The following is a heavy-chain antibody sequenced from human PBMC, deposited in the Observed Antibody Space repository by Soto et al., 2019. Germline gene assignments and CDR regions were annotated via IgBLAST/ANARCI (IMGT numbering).Heavy chain of an antibody. Sequence: SVKVSCKASGGTFSSYAISWVRQAPGQGLEWMGGIIPIFGTANYAQKFQGRVTITADESTSTAYMELSSLRSEDTAVYYCARDGGEEGFDVAWLAPDSNKYNWFDPWGQGTMVTV. CDR1: GGTFSSYA. J-gene: IGHJ5*02. CDR2: IIPIFGTA. V-gene: IGHV1-69*13. CDR3: ARDGGEEGFDVAWLAPDSNKYNWFDP. D-gene: IGHD6-19*01.